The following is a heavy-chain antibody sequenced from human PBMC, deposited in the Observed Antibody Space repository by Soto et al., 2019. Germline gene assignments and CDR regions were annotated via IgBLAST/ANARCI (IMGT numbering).Heavy chain of an antibody. V-gene: IGHV3-23*01. CDR1: GFTFSRHG. J-gene: IGHJ4*02. CDR2: ITGSGST. CDR3: AKDAYGVAGAGTYLNN. D-gene: IGHD6-13*01. Sequence: EEQLLESGGGLVHPGGSLRLSCADSGFTFSRHGMNWVRQAPGKGLEWVSGITGSGSTYYAESVKGRFTISRDNSKNSLYVEMNRLRAEDTAVSYCAKDAYGVAGAGTYLNNWGQGALVGGSS.